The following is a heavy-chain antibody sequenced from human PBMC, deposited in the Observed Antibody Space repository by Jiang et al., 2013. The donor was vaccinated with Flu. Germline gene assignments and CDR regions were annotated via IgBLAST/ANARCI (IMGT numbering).Heavy chain of an antibody. CDR1: GYSFTSYW. D-gene: IGHD6-13*01. CDR2: IDPSDSYT. V-gene: IGHV5-10-1*01. CDR3: ARLGLYSSTWYYFDY. J-gene: IGHJ4*02. Sequence: GAEVKKPGESLRISCKGSGYSFTSYWISWVRQLPGKGLEWMGRIDPSDSYTNYSPSFQGHVTISADKSISTAYLQWSSLKASDTAMYYCARLGLYSSTWYYFDYWGQGTLVTVSS.